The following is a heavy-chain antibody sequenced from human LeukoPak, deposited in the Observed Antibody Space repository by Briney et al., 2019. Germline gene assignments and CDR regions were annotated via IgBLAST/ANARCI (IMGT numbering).Heavy chain of an antibody. CDR2: ISYDGSNK. Sequence: PGRSLRLSCAASGFTFSSYAMHWVRQAPGKGLEWVALISYDGSNKYYVDSVKGRFTISRDNSKNTLYLQMNSPRAEHTAVYYCARDQGWFDYWGQGTLVTVSS. CDR1: GFTFSSYA. CDR3: ARDQGWFDY. V-gene: IGHV3-30*04. J-gene: IGHJ4*02.